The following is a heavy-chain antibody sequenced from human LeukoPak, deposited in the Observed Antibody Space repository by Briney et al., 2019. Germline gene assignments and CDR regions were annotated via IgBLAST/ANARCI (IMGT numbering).Heavy chain of an antibody. D-gene: IGHD6-13*01. J-gene: IGHJ2*01. CDR2: ISYDGSNK. CDR1: GFTFSSYG. Sequence: GGSLRLSCAASGFTFSSYGMHWVRQAPGKGLEWVAVISYDGSNKYYADSVKGRFTISRDNSKDTLYLQMNSLRTEDTAIYYCARHPSSRWYYWAFDLGGRGTLVTVSS. CDR3: ARHPSSRWYYWAFDL. V-gene: IGHV3-30*03.